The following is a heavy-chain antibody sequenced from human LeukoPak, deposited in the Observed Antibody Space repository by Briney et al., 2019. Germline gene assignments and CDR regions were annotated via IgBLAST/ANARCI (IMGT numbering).Heavy chain of an antibody. CDR3: ATSVRGYSYGYSLDY. D-gene: IGHD5-18*01. V-gene: IGHV1-24*01. CDR2: FDPEDGET. J-gene: IGHJ4*02. Sequence: ASVKVSCKVSGYTLTGLSMHWVRQAPGKGLEWMGGFDPEDGETIYAQKFQGRVTMTEDTSTDTAYMELSSLRSEDTAVYYCATSVRGYSYGYSLDYWGQGTLVTVSS. CDR1: GYTLTGLS.